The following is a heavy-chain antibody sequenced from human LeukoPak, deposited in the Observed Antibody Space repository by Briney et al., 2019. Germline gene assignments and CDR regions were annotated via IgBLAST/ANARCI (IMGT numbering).Heavy chain of an antibody. Sequence: GESLKISCKGSGYSFTYYWISWVRQMPGKGLEWMGRIDPSDSYTNYSPSFQGHVTFSVDKSISTAYLQWSSLRASDTAMYYCARLPGMAMAAHSPLDYWGQGTLVTVSS. CDR3: ARLPGMAMAAHSPLDY. J-gene: IGHJ4*02. CDR1: GYSFTYYW. V-gene: IGHV5-10-1*01. D-gene: IGHD6-19*01. CDR2: IDPSDSYT.